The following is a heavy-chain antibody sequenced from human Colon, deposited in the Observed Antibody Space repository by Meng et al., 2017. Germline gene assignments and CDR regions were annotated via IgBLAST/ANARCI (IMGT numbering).Heavy chain of an antibody. Sequence: GESLKISCAGSGFTSSSFAMSWVRQAPGKGLEWVSAISGSGGSTFYADSVRGRFTISRDKSKDTLYLQMNSLRAEDTAVYYCVKRGSGGSYNPEDYWGQGTLVTVSS. J-gene: IGHJ4*02. CDR2: ISGSGGST. CDR3: VKRGSGGSYNPEDY. V-gene: IGHV3-23*01. CDR1: GFTSSSFA. D-gene: IGHD3-10*01.